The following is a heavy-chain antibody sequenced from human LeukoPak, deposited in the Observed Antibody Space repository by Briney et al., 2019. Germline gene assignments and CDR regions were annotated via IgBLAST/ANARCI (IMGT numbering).Heavy chain of an antibody. Sequence: PGGSLRLSCAASGFTFSSYGMHWVRQAPGKGLEWVAFIRHDGSNKYYADSVEGRFTISRDNSKNTLYLQMNSLRAEDTAVYYCAKGPLGYCSSTSCYGNLDFDYWGQGTLVTVSS. CDR2: IRHDGSNK. CDR3: AKGPLGYCSSTSCYGNLDFDY. V-gene: IGHV3-30*02. D-gene: IGHD2-2*01. J-gene: IGHJ4*02. CDR1: GFTFSSYG.